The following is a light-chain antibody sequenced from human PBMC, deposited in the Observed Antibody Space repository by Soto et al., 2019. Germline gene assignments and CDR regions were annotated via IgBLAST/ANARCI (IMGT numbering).Light chain of an antibody. CDR1: QSVSNNY. CDR3: QQYGSSQWT. CDR2: GAS. Sequence: EIVLTQSPGTLSLSPGERATLSCRASQSVSNNYLAWYQQKPGQAPRLLIYGASNRATGIPDRFSGSGSGTDFTLTIIRLEPEDFAVYYCQQYGSSQWTFGQGTKVDIK. V-gene: IGKV3-20*01. J-gene: IGKJ1*01.